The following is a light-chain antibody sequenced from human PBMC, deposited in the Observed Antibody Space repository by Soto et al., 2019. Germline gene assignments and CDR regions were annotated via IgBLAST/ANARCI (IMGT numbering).Light chain of an antibody. CDR2: GAY. Sequence: IVMTQSPATLSVSPGERATLFCRASQSVSSNLAWYQQRPGQAPRLLIFGAYTRATGIPARFSGSGSGTEFPLTISSLQYEDSAVYFCQQYNNWPPLTFGGGTKVEIK. J-gene: IGKJ4*01. CDR1: QSVSSN. CDR3: QQYNNWPPLT. V-gene: IGKV3D-15*01.